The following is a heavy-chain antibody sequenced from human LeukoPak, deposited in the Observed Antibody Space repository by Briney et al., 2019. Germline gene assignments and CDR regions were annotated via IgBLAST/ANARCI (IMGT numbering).Heavy chain of an antibody. J-gene: IGHJ6*03. D-gene: IGHD1-26*01. V-gene: IGHV1-8*01. Sequence: ASVKVSCKASGYTFTSYDINWVRQATGQGLEWMGWMNPNSGNTGYAQKFQGRVTMTRNTSISTAYMELSSLRSEDTAVYYCARVNRGWELLRSTGDYYYYYYMDVWGKGTTVTVSS. CDR2: MNPNSGNT. CDR3: ARVNRGWELLRSTGDYYYYYYMDV. CDR1: GYTFTSYD.